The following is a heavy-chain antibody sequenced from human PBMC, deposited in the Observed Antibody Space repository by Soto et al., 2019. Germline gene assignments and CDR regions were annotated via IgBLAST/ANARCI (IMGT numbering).Heavy chain of an antibody. CDR3: ARRGGSFRYFEINYFDT. D-gene: IGHD2-15*01. CDR2: VYYTGTT. J-gene: IGHJ4*01. V-gene: IGHV4-4*02. CDR1: GDSISTAIW. Sequence: QVQLQESGPRLVKPSGTLSLSCTVTGDSISTAIWWSWVRQSPERGLEWIGEVYYTGTTHYNLSLGNGVIVSADKSRNQFSLSLSYVTAADTAIYYCARRGGSFRYFEINYFDTWGHGAVVTVSS.